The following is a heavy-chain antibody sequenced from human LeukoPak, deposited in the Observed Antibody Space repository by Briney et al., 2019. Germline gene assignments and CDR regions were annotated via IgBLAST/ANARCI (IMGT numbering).Heavy chain of an antibody. CDR3: AKDSGPYYYGSGSLNWFDP. CDR2: IRYDGSNK. CDR1: GFTFSSYG. V-gene: IGHV3-30*02. Sequence: GGSLRLSCAASGFTFSSYGMHWVRQAPGKGLDWVAFIRYDGSNKYYADSVKGRFTVSRDNSKNTLYLQMNSLRAEDTAVYYCAKDSGPYYYGSGSLNWFDPWGQGTLVTVSS. D-gene: IGHD3-10*01. J-gene: IGHJ5*02.